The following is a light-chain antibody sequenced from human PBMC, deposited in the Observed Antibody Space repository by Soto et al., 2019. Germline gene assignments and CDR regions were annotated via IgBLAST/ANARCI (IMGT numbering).Light chain of an antibody. CDR2: GAS. V-gene: IGKV3-20*01. CDR1: QSVNGRY. Sequence: ELVLTQSPGTLSLSPGDRATLSCRASQSVNGRYFAWYQQKPGQAPRLLIYGASSRATGIPDRFTGSGSGTDFTLTISRLEPEDFAVYYCQEYTSSQTFGQGTKVEIK. CDR3: QEYTSSQT. J-gene: IGKJ1*01.